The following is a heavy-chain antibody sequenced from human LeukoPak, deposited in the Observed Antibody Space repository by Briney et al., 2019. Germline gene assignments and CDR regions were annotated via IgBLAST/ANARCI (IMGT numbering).Heavy chain of an antibody. CDR1: GYTFTSYY. CDR3: ARGGAARPPEGYYYYYYMDV. V-gene: IGHV1-69*06. D-gene: IGHD6-6*01. Sequence: SVKVSCKASGYTFTSYYMHWVRQAPGQGLEWMGGIIPIFGTANYAQKFQGRVTITADKSTSTAYMELSSLRSEDTAVYYCARGGAARPPEGYYYYYYMDVWGKGTTVTVSS. J-gene: IGHJ6*03. CDR2: IIPIFGTA.